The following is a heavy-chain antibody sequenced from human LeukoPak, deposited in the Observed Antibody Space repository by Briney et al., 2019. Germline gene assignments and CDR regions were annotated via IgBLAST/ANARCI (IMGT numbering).Heavy chain of an antibody. CDR2: IYYSGST. CDR3: ARSDSLGGWYELVGWFDP. CDR1: GGSISSSSYY. J-gene: IGHJ5*02. Sequence: SETLSLTCTVSGGSISSSSYYWGWIRQPPGKGLEWIGSIYYSGSTYYNPSLKSRVTISVDTSKNQFSLKLSSVTAADTAVYYCARSDSLGGWYELVGWFDPWGQGTLVTVSS. D-gene: IGHD6-19*01. V-gene: IGHV4-39*07.